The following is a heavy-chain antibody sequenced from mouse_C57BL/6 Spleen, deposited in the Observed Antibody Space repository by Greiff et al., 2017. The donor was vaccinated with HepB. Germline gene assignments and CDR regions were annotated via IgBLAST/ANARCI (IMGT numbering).Heavy chain of an antibody. V-gene: IGHV1-61*01. J-gene: IGHJ2*01. CDR2: IYPSDSET. Sequence: QVQLKQPGAELVRPGSSVKLSCKASGYTFTSYWMDWVKQRPGQGLEWIGNIYPSDSETHYNQKFKDKATLTVDKSSSTAYMQLSSLTSEDSAVYYCANYYGSFLDYWGQGTTLTVSS. D-gene: IGHD1-1*01. CDR1: GYTFTSYW. CDR3: ANYYGSFLDY.